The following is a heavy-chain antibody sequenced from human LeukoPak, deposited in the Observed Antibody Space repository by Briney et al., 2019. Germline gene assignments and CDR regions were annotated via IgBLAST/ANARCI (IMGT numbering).Heavy chain of an antibody. D-gene: IGHD1-26*01. CDR1: GFTFSSYG. Sequence: GGSLRLSCAASGFTFSSYGMHWVRQAPGKGLEWVSSISSSSSYIYYADSVKGRFTISRDNAKNSLYLQMNSLRAEDTAVYYCARVAGIGFDYWGQGTLVTVSS. V-gene: IGHV3-21*01. CDR2: ISSSSSYI. J-gene: IGHJ4*02. CDR3: ARVAGIGFDY.